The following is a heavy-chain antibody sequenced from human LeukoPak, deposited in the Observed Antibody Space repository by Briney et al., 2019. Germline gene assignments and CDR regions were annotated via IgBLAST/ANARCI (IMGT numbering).Heavy chain of an antibody. CDR2: IRYDGSNK. J-gene: IGHJ4*02. D-gene: IGHD3-22*01. CDR3: AKDKRMGYYDSSGPLGDY. CDR1: GFTFSSYG. V-gene: IGHV3-30*02. Sequence: GGSLRLSCAASGFTFSSYGMHWVRQAPGKGLEWVAFIRYDGSNKYYADSVRGRFTISRDNSKNTLYLQMNSLRAEDTAVYYCAKDKRMGYYDSSGPLGDYWGQGTLVTVSS.